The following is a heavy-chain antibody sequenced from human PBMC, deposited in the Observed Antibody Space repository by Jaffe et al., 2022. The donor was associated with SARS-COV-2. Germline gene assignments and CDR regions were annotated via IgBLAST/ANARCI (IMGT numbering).Heavy chain of an antibody. D-gene: IGHD3-10*01. J-gene: IGHJ4*02. V-gene: IGHV4-39*01. Sequence: QLQLQESGPGLVKPSETLSLTCSVSGGSISSSVYFWGWIRQPPGYGLEWIGSAYYGGNTYYNPSLKSRVTMSVDTSKNQFSLKLTSVTAADTAVYYCARHRGDGNWALAYWGQGTLVTVSS. CDR1: GGSISSSVYF. CDR3: ARHRGDGNWALAY. CDR2: AYYGGNT.